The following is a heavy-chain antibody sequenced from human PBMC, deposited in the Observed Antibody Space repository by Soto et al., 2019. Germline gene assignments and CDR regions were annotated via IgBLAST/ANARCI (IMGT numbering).Heavy chain of an antibody. D-gene: IGHD6-19*01. CDR3: ARDSGWGFDS. CDR2: INSDGSST. CDR1: GFTFSTYW. J-gene: IGHJ4*02. V-gene: IGHV3-74*01. Sequence: DVQLVESGGGLVQPGGSLRLSCAASGFTFSTYWMHWVRQAPGKGLVSVSRINSDGSSTNYADAVKGRFTISRDNAKNKVYLQMNSLRVEDTAVYYCARDSGWGFDSWGQGTLVTVSS.